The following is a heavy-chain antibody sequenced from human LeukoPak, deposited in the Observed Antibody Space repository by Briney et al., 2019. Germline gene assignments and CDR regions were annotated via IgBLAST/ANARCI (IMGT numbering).Heavy chain of an antibody. CDR3: ARGEGGSYSYNYMDV. J-gene: IGHJ6*03. D-gene: IGHD1-26*01. Sequence: PGGSLRLSCASSGFIFSSYEVNWVRQAPGKGLEWVSGINWNGGSTGYADSVKGRFTISRDNAKNSLYLQMNSLRAEDTALYYCARGEGGSYSYNYMDVWGKGTTVTVSS. V-gene: IGHV3-20*04. CDR2: INWNGGST. CDR1: GFIFSSYE.